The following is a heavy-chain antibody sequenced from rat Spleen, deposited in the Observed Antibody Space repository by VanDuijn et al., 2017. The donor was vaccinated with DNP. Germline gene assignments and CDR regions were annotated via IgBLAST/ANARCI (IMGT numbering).Heavy chain of an antibody. CDR3: TKGPNYGGWSDYFDY. V-gene: IGHV4-2*01. D-gene: IGHD1-11*01. J-gene: IGHJ2*01. Sequence: EVKLVESGGGLVQPGKSLKLSCAASGFNFNDNWMGWVRQAPGKGLEWIGEINKESGTIIYSPSLKDKFTISRDNAQNTLYLQMNKLGSDDTAIYYGTKGPNYGGWSDYFDYWGQGVMVTVSS. CDR1: GFNFNDNW. CDR2: INKESGTI.